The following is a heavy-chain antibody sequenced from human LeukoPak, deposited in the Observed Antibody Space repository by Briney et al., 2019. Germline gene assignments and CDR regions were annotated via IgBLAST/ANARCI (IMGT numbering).Heavy chain of an antibody. Sequence: ASVKVSCKASGYTFTSYAIHWVRQAPGQRLEWMGWINAGNGSTKYSQKFQGRVTITTDTSASTAYMELSSLRSEDTAVYYCARVGAAAGPYYFDYWGQGTLVTVSS. V-gene: IGHV1-3*01. D-gene: IGHD6-13*01. CDR1: GYTFTSYA. CDR3: ARVGAAAGPYYFDY. J-gene: IGHJ4*02. CDR2: INAGNGST.